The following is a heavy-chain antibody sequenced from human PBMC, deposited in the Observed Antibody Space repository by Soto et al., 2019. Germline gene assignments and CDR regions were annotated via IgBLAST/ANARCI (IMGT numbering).Heavy chain of an antibody. V-gene: IGHV3-30*18. CDR1: GFTFSSYG. CDR3: AKEVECAFDI. CDR2: ISYDGSNK. Sequence: QVQLVESGGGVVQPGRSLRLSCAASGFTFSSYGMHWVRQAPGKGLEWVAVISYDGSNKYYADSVKGRFTISRDNSKNTLYLQMNSLRAEDTAVYYCAKEVECAFDIWGQGTMVTVSS. J-gene: IGHJ3*02.